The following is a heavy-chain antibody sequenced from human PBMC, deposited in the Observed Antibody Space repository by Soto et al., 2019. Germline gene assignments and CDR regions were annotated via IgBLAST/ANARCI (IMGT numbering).Heavy chain of an antibody. V-gene: IGHV3-23*01. CDR1: GFTFSSYA. D-gene: IGHD6-13*01. Sequence: GGSLRLSCAASGFTFSSYAMSWVRQAPGKGLEWVSAISGSGGSTYYADSVKGRFTISRDNSKNTLYLQMNSLRAEDTAVYYCAKDQGIAAAGSYNWFDPWGQGTLVTVSS. CDR3: AKDQGIAAAGSYNWFDP. J-gene: IGHJ5*02. CDR2: ISGSGGST.